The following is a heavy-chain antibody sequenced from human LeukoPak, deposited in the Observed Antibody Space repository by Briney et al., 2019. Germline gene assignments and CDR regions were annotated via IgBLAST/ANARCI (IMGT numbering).Heavy chain of an antibody. CDR2: IIPSGGST. D-gene: IGHD3-10*01. V-gene: IGHV1-46*01. J-gene: IGHJ4*02. CDR1: GYTFTSNY. Sequence: ASVKVSCKASGYTFTSNYMHWVRQAPGQGLEWMGIIIPSGGSTTYAQKFQGRVTMTRDTSTSTVYMELSSLRSEDTAVYYCARTLWFGEFRFDYWGQGTLVTVSS. CDR3: ARTLWFGEFRFDY.